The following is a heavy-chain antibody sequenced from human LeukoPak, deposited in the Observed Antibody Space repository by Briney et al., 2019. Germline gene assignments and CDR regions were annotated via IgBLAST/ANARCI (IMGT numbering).Heavy chain of an antibody. D-gene: IGHD1-1*01. CDR3: ARGPTISETGYFDY. CDR1: GGSFTGYY. J-gene: IGHJ4*03. Sequence: SETLSLTCAVYGGSFTGYYWSWIRQSPGKGLQWIAEVNHRGDTDYNPSVKGRVTISVDTSKNQFSLKVTSLTAADTAVYYCARGPTISETGYFDYWGQGTLVTVSS. CDR2: VNHRGDT. V-gene: IGHV4-34*01.